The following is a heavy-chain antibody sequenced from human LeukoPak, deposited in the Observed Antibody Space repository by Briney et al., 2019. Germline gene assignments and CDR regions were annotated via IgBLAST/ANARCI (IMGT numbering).Heavy chain of an antibody. CDR2: ISLAGQT. D-gene: IGHD6-25*01. J-gene: IGHJ5*02. CDR3: ARGGASSEWFDP. CDR1: GGSISGTNW. V-gene: IGHV4-4*02. Sequence: SETLSLTCGVSGGSISGTNWWSWVRQPPGQGLEWIGEISLAGQTNYNPSLKSRVSISVDTSNNQFSLSVNSVTAADTAVYYCARGGASSEWFDPWGQGTLVTVSS.